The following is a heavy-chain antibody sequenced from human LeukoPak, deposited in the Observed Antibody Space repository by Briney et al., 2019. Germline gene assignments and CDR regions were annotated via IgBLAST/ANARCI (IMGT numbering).Heavy chain of an antibody. J-gene: IGHJ4*02. V-gene: IGHV3-74*01. CDR3: VRDLGGRSGH. Sequence: GGSLRLSCVASGNYWMHWVRQAPGKGLVWVSHINSDGSWTSYADSVKGRFTISRDNAKNTLYLQMNSLTAEDTAVYYCVRDLGGRSGHWGQGTLVTVSS. CDR2: INSDGSWT. CDR1: GNYW. D-gene: IGHD1-26*01.